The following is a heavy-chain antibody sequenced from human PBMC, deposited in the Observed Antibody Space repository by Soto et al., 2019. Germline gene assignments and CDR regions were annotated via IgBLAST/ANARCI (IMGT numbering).Heavy chain of an antibody. Sequence: QVQLVQSGAEVKKPGSSVKVSCKASGGTFSSYAISWVRQAPGQRLEWMGGIIPIFGTANYAQKFQGRVTITADESTSTAYMELSSLRSEDTAVYYCARDRPALLLTYYGMDVWGQGTTVTVSS. J-gene: IGHJ6*02. CDR3: ARDRPALLLTYYGMDV. CDR2: IIPIFGTA. V-gene: IGHV1-69*01. CDR1: GGTFSSYA. D-gene: IGHD2-15*01.